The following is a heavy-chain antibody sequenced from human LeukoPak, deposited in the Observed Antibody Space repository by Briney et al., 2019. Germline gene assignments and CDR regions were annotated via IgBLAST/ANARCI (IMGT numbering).Heavy chain of an antibody. D-gene: IGHD5-18*01. CDR2: IKQDGSEK. CDR1: GFTFSSYW. Sequence: GGSLRLSCAASGFTFSSYWMSWVRQAPGKGLEWVANIKQDGSEKYYVDSVKGRFTISRDNGKNSLYLQMNSLRAEDTAVYYCARDSSIRYGYRGYYYYYYMDVWGKGTTVTVSS. CDR3: ARDSSIRYGYRGYYYYYYMDV. V-gene: IGHV3-7*01. J-gene: IGHJ6*03.